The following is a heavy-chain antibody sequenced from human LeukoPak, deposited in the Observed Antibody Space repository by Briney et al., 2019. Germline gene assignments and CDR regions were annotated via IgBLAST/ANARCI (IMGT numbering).Heavy chain of an antibody. J-gene: IGHJ4*02. Sequence: GGSLRLSCAASRFTFSSYEMMWVRQAPGKELEWVSYISSSGSATYYADSVKGRFTISRDNAKNSLYLQMNSLRAEDTAVYYCATSRSIGYYSDYWGQGTQVTVSS. CDR3: ATSRSIGYYSDY. D-gene: IGHD3-22*01. CDR2: ISSSGSAT. CDR1: RFTFSSYE. V-gene: IGHV3-48*03.